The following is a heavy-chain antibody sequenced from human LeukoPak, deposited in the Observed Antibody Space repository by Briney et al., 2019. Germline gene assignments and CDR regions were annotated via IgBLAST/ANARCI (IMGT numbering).Heavy chain of an antibody. CDR3: ARTTTPHYYGSGSYALGY. D-gene: IGHD3-10*01. CDR2: INTDGSTT. J-gene: IGHJ4*02. Sequence: GGSLRLSCAASGFTFSSYWMHWVRQVPGKGLVWVSGINTDGSTTSYADSVKGRFTISRDNAKNTLYLQMSSLSAEDTAVYYCARTTTPHYYGSGSYALGYWGQGILVTVPS. CDR1: GFTFSSYW. V-gene: IGHV3-74*01.